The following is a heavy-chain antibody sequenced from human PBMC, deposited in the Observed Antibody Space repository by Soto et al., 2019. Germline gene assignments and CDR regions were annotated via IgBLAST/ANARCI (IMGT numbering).Heavy chain of an antibody. D-gene: IGHD3-22*01. Sequence: PSETLSLTCTVSGGSVSSGSYYWSWIRQPPGKGLEWIGYIYYSGSTNYNPSLKSRVTISVDTSKNQFSLKLSSVTAADTAVYYCASRKYYDSSGYWFDPWGQGTLVTVSS. CDR1: GGSVSSGSYY. CDR2: IYYSGST. J-gene: IGHJ5*02. V-gene: IGHV4-61*01. CDR3: ASRKYYDSSGYWFDP.